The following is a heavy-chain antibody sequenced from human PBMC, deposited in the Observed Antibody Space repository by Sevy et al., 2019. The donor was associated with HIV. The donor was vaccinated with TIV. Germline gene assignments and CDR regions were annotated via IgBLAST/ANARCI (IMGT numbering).Heavy chain of an antibody. V-gene: IGHV4-39*01. D-gene: IGHD2-2*01. J-gene: IGHJ6*02. CDR2: IYNSGST. CDR3: ARRYCSSTSCDVPGYYGMDV. CDR1: GGFVTSTSYY. Sequence: SETLSLTCTVSGGFVTSTSYYWAWIRQSPGKGLEWIGSIYNSGSTYYNPSLKSRVTISVHTSKNHFSLKLSSVTAADTAGYYCARRYCSSTSCDVPGYYGMDVGGQGTTVTVSS.